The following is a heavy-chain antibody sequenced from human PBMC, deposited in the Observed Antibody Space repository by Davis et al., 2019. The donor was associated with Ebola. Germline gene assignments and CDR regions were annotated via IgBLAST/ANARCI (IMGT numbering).Heavy chain of an antibody. CDR2: TYYNSKWYK. V-gene: IGHV6-1*01. D-gene: IGHD5-12*01. J-gene: IGHJ6*04. Sequence: PSETLSLTCAISGDSVSGKNGAWNWIRQSPSRGLEWLGRTYYNSKWYKDYAVSLKSRITINPDTSKNQFSLQVNSVTPDDTAVYYCTRGWLRGGMDVWGKGTMVTVSS. CDR1: GDSVSGKNGA. CDR3: TRGWLRGGMDV.